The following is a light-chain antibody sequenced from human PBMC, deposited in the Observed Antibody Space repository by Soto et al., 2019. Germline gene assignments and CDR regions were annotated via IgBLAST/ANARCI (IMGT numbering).Light chain of an antibody. CDR1: QSINTW. V-gene: IGKV1-5*01. CDR3: QQYNTYSPT. Sequence: DIEMTQSPSTLSASVGDRVNITCRASQSINTWLAWYQQKSGKAPKVLIYDASSLAGGVPSRFSGSGSGTEFTLTISTLQPDDFATYYCQQYNTYSPTFGQGTKVDIK. J-gene: IGKJ1*01. CDR2: DAS.